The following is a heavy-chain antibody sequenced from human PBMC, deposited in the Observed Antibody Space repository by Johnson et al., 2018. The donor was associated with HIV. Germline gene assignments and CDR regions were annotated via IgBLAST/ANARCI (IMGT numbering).Heavy chain of an antibody. CDR3: AKDQIKRLPVDWAFDI. J-gene: IGHJ3*02. CDR1: GFTFNDYY. V-gene: IGHV3-11*04. Sequence: VQLVESGGGLVKPGESLRLSCAASGFTFNDYYISWIRQAPGKGLECVSYISSSGSNKYYADSVKGRFTISRDNRKNTLYMQMNSLRAEDTAVYYCAKDQIKRLPVDWAFDIWGQGTMVTVSS. D-gene: IGHD5-12*01. CDR2: ISSSGSNK.